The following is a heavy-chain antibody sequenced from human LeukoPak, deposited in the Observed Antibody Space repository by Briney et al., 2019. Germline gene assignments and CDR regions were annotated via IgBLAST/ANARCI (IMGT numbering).Heavy chain of an antibody. Sequence: PSETLSLTCAVYGGSFSGYYWSWIRQPPGKGLEWIGEINHSGSTNYNPSLKSRVTISVDTSKNQFSLKLSSVTAADTAVYYCAREQQLVPGWFDPWGQGTLVTVSS. CDR2: INHSGST. CDR3: AREQQLVPGWFDP. D-gene: IGHD6-13*01. J-gene: IGHJ5*02. CDR1: GGSFSGYY. V-gene: IGHV4-34*01.